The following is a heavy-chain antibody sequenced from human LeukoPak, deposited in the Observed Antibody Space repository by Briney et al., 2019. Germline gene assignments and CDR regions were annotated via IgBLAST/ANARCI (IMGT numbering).Heavy chain of an antibody. CDR1: GFTFDMYG. V-gene: IGHV3-30*18. CDR2: VSFDGGNI. J-gene: IGHJ4*02. CDR3: VKDRKYYFEY. Sequence: PGGSLRLPCAASGFTFDMYGMHWVRQAPGKGLEWVAIVSFDGGNIYYADFVKGRFTISRDNSRNTVSLQMTSLSAEDTAVYYCVKDRKYYFEYWGQGTVVTVSS.